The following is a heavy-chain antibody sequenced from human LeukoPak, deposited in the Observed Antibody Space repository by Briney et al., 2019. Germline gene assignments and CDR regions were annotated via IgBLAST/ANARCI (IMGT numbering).Heavy chain of an antibody. D-gene: IGHD2-15*01. CDR1: GFIFSNYN. CDR2: ISSRRFT. V-gene: IGHV3-69-1*01. CDR3: AREGVVPGVYYYYYMDV. J-gene: IGHJ6*03. Sequence: GGSLRLSCAASGFIFSNYNMNWVRQAPGKGLEWVSSISSRRFTYYADSVKGRFTISRDNAKNSLYLQMNSLRAEDTAVYYCAREGVVPGVYYYYYMDVWGKGTTVTVSS.